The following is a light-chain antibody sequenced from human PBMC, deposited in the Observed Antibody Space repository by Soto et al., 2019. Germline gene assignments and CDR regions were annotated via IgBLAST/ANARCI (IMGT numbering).Light chain of an antibody. CDR2: DAT. Sequence: EIVLTHSPATLSLSPGERATLSCRSSQSVSSYLAWYQQKPGQAPRLLIYDATNRATGIPARFSGRGSGTDFPLTISSLEPEDFEVYYCQQRNNRPGAFGRGTKVDIK. CDR1: QSVSSY. V-gene: IGKV3-11*01. CDR3: QQRNNRPGA. J-gene: IGKJ1*01.